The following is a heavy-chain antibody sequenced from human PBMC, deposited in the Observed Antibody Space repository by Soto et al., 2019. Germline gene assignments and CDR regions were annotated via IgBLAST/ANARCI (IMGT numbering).Heavy chain of an antibody. CDR2: ISYDGSNK. J-gene: IGHJ4*02. CDR1: GFTFSSYA. CDR3: ARVSRDGYNLVDY. D-gene: IGHD5-12*01. Sequence: GSLRLSCAASGFTFSSYAMHWVRQAPGKGLEWVAVISYDGSNKYYADSVKGRFTISRDNSKNTLYLQMNSLRAEDTAVYYCARVSRDGYNLVDYWGRGTLVTVSS. V-gene: IGHV3-30-3*01.